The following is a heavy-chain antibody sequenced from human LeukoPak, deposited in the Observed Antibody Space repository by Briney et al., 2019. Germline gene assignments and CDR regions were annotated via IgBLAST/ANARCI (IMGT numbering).Heavy chain of an antibody. CDR3: ARHVQRSSWDNFDY. Sequence: GESLKISCKGSGYNFADWWIGWVRQMPGKGLEYMGIIYPVNSDTKYSPSLEGQVTISADRSISTAYLQWSSLKASDTAIYYCARHVQRSSWDNFDYWGQGTLVTVSS. J-gene: IGHJ4*02. CDR2: IYPVNSDT. D-gene: IGHD6-13*01. V-gene: IGHV5-51*01. CDR1: GYNFADWW.